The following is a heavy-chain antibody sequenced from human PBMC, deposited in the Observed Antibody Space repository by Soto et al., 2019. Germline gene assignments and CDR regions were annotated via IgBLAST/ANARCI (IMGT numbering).Heavy chain of an antibody. CDR2: ISYDGSNK. CDR1: GFTFSSYG. D-gene: IGHD1-26*01. J-gene: IGHJ3*02. CDR3: AKRELRWELLGAFDI. Sequence: AGGSLRLSCAASGFTFSSYGMHWVRQAPGKGLEWVAVISYDGSNKYYADSVKGRFTISRDNSKNTLYLQMNSLRAEDTAVYYCAKRELRWELLGAFDIWGQGTMVTVSS. V-gene: IGHV3-30*18.